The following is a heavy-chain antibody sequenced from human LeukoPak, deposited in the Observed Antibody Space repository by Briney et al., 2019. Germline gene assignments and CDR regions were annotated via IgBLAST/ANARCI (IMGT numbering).Heavy chain of an antibody. CDR2: IYYSGST. CDR1: GFTFSSYW. D-gene: IGHD6-13*01. CDR3: ARSYSSSWYYFDY. V-gene: IGHV4-59*01. Sequence: GSLRLSCAASGFTFSSYWMSWIRQPPGKGLEWIGYIYYSGSTNYNPSLKSRVTISVDTSKNQLSLKLSSVTAADTAVYYCARSYSSSWYYFDYWGQGTLVTVSS. J-gene: IGHJ4*02.